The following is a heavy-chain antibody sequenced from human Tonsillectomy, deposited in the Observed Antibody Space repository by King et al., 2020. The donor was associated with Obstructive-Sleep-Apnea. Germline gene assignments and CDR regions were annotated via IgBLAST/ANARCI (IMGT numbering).Heavy chain of an antibody. CDR1: GFTFSSYA. V-gene: IGHV3-30-3*01. J-gene: IGHJ1*01. CDR2: ISYDGSNK. D-gene: IGHD3-22*01. Sequence: QLVQSGGGVVQPGRSLRLSCAASGFTFSSYAMHWVRQAPGKGLEWVAVISYDGSNKYYADSVKGRFTLSRDNSKNTLYLQMNSLRAEDTAVYYWARDKCYDSSGYYYLSGYFQQWGQGTLVTVSS. CDR3: ARDKCYDSSGYYYLSGYFQQ.